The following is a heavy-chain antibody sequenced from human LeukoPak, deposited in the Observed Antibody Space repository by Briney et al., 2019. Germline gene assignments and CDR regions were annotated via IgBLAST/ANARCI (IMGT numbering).Heavy chain of an antibody. CDR2: IYTSGST. CDR3: ARDLGLGSLFDY. V-gene: IGHV4-61*02. Sequence: SETLSLTCTVSGGSISSGSYYWSWIRQPAGKGLEWIGRIYTSGSTNYNPSLKSRVTISVDTSKNQFSLKLSSVTAADTAVYYCARDLGLGSLFDYWGQATLVTVSS. D-gene: IGHD7-27*01. J-gene: IGHJ4*02. CDR1: GGSISSGSYY.